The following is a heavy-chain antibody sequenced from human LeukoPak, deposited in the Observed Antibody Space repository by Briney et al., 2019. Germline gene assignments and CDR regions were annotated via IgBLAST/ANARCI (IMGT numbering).Heavy chain of an antibody. CDR1: GGSMSSFY. V-gene: IGHV4-59*01. D-gene: IGHD6-6*01. Sequence: PSETLSLTCSVSGGSMSSFYWSWIRQPPGKGLEGIGYIYYSGSTNYNPSLKSRVTISVDTSKNQFSLKLSSVTAADTAVYYCAREAAGYSSYFLNYYYYYMDVWGKGTTVTVSS. J-gene: IGHJ6*03. CDR2: IYYSGST. CDR3: AREAAGYSSYFLNYYYYYMDV.